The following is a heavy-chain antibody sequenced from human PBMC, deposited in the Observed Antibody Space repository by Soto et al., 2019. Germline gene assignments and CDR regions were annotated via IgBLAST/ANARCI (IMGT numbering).Heavy chain of an antibody. CDR3: AREDAYYYDSSGYYYSWFDP. J-gene: IGHJ5*02. CDR2: IYPGDSDT. Sequence: GESLTISCKGSGYSFSSYWIGWVRQMPGKGLEWMGIIYPGDSDTRYSPSFQGQVTISADKSISTAYLQWSSLKASDTAMYYCAREDAYYYDSSGYYYSWFDPWGQGTLVTVSS. D-gene: IGHD3-22*01. CDR1: GYSFSSYW. V-gene: IGHV5-51*01.